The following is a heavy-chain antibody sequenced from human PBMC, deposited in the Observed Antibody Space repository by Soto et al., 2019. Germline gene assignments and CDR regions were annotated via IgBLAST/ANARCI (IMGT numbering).Heavy chain of an antibody. V-gene: IGHV3-30*01. CDR2: ISYDESNK. CDR3: ARTWRPYYYYGMDV. CDR1: GFTFSDYY. J-gene: IGHJ6*02. D-gene: IGHD3-3*01. Sequence: GGSLRLSCAASGFTFSDYYMSWIRQAPGKGLEWVAVISYDESNKYYADSVKGRFTISRDNSKNTLYLQMNSLRAEDTAVYYCARTWRPYYYYGMDVWGQGTTVTVSS.